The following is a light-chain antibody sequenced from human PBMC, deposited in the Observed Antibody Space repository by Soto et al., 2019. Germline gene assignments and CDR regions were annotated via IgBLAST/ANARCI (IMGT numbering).Light chain of an antibody. CDR3: SSFTNSGTVV. CDR2: DVT. CDR1: SSDIGRYNL. J-gene: IGLJ2*01. V-gene: IGLV2-14*02. Sequence: QSALAQPASVSGSPGQSITISCTGTSSDIGRYNLVSWYQQYPGEAPKLVIYDVTKRPSGVSDRFSASKSGNTASLTISGLQAEDEAYYYCSSFTNSGTVVFGGGTKLTVL.